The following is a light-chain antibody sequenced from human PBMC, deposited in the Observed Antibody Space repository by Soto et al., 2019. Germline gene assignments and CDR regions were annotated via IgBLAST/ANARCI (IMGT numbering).Light chain of an antibody. CDR3: AAWDDSLNVV. J-gene: IGLJ2*01. CDR2: SNN. CDR1: SSNIGSNT. Sequence: QLVLTQPPSASGTPGQRVTISCSGRSSNIGSNTVNWYQQLPGTAPKLLIYSNNQRPSGVPDRFSGSKSGTSASLAISGLQSEDEADYYCAAWDDSLNVVFGGGTKVTVL. V-gene: IGLV1-44*01.